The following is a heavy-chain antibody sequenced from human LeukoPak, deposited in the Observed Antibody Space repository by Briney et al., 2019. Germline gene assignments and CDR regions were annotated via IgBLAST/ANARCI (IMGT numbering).Heavy chain of an antibody. D-gene: IGHD2-8*01. CDR1: GYNFISYY. CDR3: AREDVVLVDAVRYYYYGMDV. CDR2: INPSGGST. V-gene: IGHV1-46*01. Sequence: ASVMVSCKASGYNFISYYMHWVRQAPGQGLEWMGIINPSGGSTSYAQKFRDRVTMTRDTSTSTVYMELSSLKSEDTAVYYCAREDVVLVDAVRYYYYGMDVWGQGTTVTVSS. J-gene: IGHJ6*02.